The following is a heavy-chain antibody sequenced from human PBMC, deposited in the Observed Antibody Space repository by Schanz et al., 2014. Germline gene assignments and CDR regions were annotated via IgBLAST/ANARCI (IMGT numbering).Heavy chain of an antibody. Sequence: VQLVESGGGLLQPGGSLRLSCAGSGFTFADYYMTWIRQAPGKGLEWISYVSSYDTTVSYADSVKGRFTISRDNAKNSVYLQMNSLRVEDTAVYYCARYGFRKFGVVYGLAVWGQGTTVTVS. CDR3: ARYGFRKFGVVYGLAV. D-gene: IGHD3-3*01. V-gene: IGHV3-11*01. CDR2: VSSYDTTV. CDR1: GFTFADYY. J-gene: IGHJ6*02.